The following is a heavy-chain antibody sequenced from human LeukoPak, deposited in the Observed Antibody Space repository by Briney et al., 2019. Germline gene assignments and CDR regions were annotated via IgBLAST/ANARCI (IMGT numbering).Heavy chain of an antibody. D-gene: IGHD5-18*01. J-gene: IGHJ5*02. Sequence: SQTLSLTCTVSGGSISSYYWSWIRQPPGKGLEWIGYIYYSGSTNYSPSLKSRVTISVDTSKNQFSLKLSSVTAADTAVYYCARDKTRVDTAMVTQGWFDPWGQGTLVTVSS. V-gene: IGHV4-59*01. CDR3: ARDKTRVDTAMVTQGWFDP. CDR1: GGSISSYY. CDR2: IYYSGST.